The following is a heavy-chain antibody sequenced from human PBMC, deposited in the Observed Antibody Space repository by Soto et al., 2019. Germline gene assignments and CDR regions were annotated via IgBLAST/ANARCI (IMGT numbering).Heavy chain of an antibody. V-gene: IGHV4-59*01. CDR3: ARWQWLTLYFDY. J-gene: IGHJ4*02. D-gene: IGHD6-19*01. CDR1: GGSISSYY. Sequence: SETLSLTCTVSGGSISSYYWSWIRQPPGKGLEWIGYIYYSGSTNYNPSLKSRVTISVDTSKNQFSLKLSSVTAADTAVYYCARWQWLTLYFDYWGQGTLVTVSS. CDR2: IYYSGST.